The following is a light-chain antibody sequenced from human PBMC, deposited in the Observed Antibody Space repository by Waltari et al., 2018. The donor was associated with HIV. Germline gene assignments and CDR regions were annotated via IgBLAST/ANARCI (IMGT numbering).Light chain of an antibody. CDR3: HYYGSSSHT. CDR2: AAS. Sequence: DVKMTQSTSIISASVGARVTITCRARQSIYQWLAWYQQTPGKAPKVRMFAASTLVDGVPSRFSGSASGTEFNFTITSLQPDDFATYDCHYYGSSSHTFGQGTKV. CDR1: QSIYQW. J-gene: IGKJ1*01. V-gene: IGKV1-5*03.